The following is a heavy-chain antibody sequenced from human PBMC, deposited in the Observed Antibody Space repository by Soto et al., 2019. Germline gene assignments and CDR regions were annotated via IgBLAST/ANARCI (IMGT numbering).Heavy chain of an antibody. CDR1: GGTFSSYA. D-gene: IGHD5-12*01. CDR2: IITIFGTA. Sequence: QVQLVQSGAEVKKPGSSVKVSCTASGGTFSSYAISWVRQAPGQGLEWMGGIITIFGTANYEQKFQGRVTITADESTSTAYMELSSLRSEDTDVYYCARGRRIVATPQSYYYYYGMDVWGQGTTVTVAS. V-gene: IGHV1-69*01. CDR3: ARGRRIVATPQSYYYYYGMDV. J-gene: IGHJ6*02.